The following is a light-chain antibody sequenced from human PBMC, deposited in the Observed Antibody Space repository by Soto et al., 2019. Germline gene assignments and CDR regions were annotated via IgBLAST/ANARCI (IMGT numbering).Light chain of an antibody. Sequence: QSALTQPASVSGSPGQSITISCTGTSSDVGSYNLVSWYQHHPDEAPKLIIYEVNKRPSGVSNRFSGSKSGNTASLTISGLQAEDEADYYCCSYAGSSSFYVFGSGTKHTVL. V-gene: IGLV2-23*02. CDR2: EVN. CDR3: CSYAGSSSFYV. CDR1: SSDVGSYNL. J-gene: IGLJ1*01.